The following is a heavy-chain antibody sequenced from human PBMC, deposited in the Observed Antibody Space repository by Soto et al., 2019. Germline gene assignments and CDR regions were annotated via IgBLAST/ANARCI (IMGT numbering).Heavy chain of an antibody. CDR3: ARAVAPYLGTWFDP. D-gene: IGHD3-16*01. CDR2: ISHTGST. J-gene: IGHJ5*02. CDR1: GGSISSGNSYS. Sequence: TLSLTCAVSGGSISSGNSYSWSWIRQPPGKGLEWIGSISHTGSTSYNPSLKGRVTMSVDKSKNQFSLKLSSVTAADMAVYYCARAVAPYLGTWFDPWGQGTLVTVSS. V-gene: IGHV4-30-2*01.